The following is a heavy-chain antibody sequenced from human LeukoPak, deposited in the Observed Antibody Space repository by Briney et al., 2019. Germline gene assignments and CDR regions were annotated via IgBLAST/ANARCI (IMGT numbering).Heavy chain of an antibody. CDR2: IHFSGST. Sequence: SQTLSLTCTVSGDSISSADYYWSWIRQPSGEGLEWIGYIHFSGSTYFNPSLRSRVTISIDTPEKQFSLKLSSVTAADTAVYYCARDPGNGYYSYWGQGTLVTVSS. CDR3: ARDPGNGYYSY. J-gene: IGHJ4*02. CDR1: GDSISSADYY. V-gene: IGHV4-30-4*08. D-gene: IGHD1-26*01.